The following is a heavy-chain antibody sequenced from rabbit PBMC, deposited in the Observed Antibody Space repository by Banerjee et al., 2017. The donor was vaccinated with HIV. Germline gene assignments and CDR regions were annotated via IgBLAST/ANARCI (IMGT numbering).Heavy chain of an antibody. V-gene: IGHV1S40*01. Sequence: QSLEESGGDLVKPEGSLTLTCTASGFTLSSYWMCWVRQAPGKGLEWIACIYTGNGNTFYASWAKGRFTISKTSSTTVTLQMTSLTAADTATYFCARDLAGVIGWNFNLWGPGTLVTVS. CDR3: ARDLAGVIGWNFNL. CDR2: IYTGNGNT. D-gene: IGHD4-1*01. J-gene: IGHJ4*01. CDR1: GFTLSSYW.